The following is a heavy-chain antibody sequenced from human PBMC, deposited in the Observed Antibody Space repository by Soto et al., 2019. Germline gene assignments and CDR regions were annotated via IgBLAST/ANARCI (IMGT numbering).Heavy chain of an antibody. D-gene: IGHD2-21*02. CDR2: ISASGDTV. CDR3: AGLSVTGGVDV. CDR1: GLTSSGIE. Sequence: EVRLEESGGGFVQPGGALRLSCVFSGLTSSGIELNWVRQAAGKGLEWLSYISASGDTVDYIDSVRGRFTISRENAKQSLFVQMSALRVEDTAVYYCAGLSVTGGVDVWGQGTTVTVSS. J-gene: IGHJ6*02. V-gene: IGHV3-48*03.